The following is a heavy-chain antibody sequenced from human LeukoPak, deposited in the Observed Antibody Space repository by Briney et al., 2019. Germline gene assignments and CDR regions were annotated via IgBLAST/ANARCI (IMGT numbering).Heavy chain of an antibody. CDR3: ARDRGIAEADSFDS. CDR2: IDSYSGKT. D-gene: IGHD6-13*01. CDR1: GYTYTTDG. Sequence: ASVKVSCKASGYTYTTDGISGVRHAPGQGLVWMGGIDSYSGKTNYAQKFQGRVTMTSDTSTSTAYMELRSLRSDATVVYYGARDRGIAEADSFDSWGQGTLVTVSS. V-gene: IGHV1-18*01. J-gene: IGHJ5*01.